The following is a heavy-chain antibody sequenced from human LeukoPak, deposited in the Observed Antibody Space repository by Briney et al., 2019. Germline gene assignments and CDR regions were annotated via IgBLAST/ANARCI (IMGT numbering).Heavy chain of an antibody. CDR1: GGSISSYY. CDR2: IYYSGST. D-gene: IGHD2-2*01. CDR3: ARFLAVPAHFDY. Sequence: SETLSLTCTVSGGSISSYYWSWIRQPPGKGLEWIGYIYYSGSTNYNPSLKSRVTISVDTSKNQFSLKLSSVTAADTAVYYCARFLAVPAHFDYWGQGTLVTVSS. J-gene: IGHJ4*02. V-gene: IGHV4-59*01.